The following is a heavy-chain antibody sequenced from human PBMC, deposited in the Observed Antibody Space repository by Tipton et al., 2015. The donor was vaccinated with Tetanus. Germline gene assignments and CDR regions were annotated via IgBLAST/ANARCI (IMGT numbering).Heavy chain of an antibody. CDR2: IYYSGTT. CDR3: ARDFSGGGEFWFDP. CDR1: GGSISSDGFY. D-gene: IGHD3-16*01. Sequence: TLSLTCTVSGGSISSDGFYWSWIRQLPGKGLEWIGCIYYSGTTHYTPSLKSRLSISVDTSKNQFSLKLNSVTAADTAVYYCARDFSGGGEFWFDPWGQGTLVTASS. J-gene: IGHJ5*02. V-gene: IGHV4-31*03.